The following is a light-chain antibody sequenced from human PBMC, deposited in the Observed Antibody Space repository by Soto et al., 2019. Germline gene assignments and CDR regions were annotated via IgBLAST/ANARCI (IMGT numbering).Light chain of an antibody. CDR1: QRVSSY. CDR2: DAS. J-gene: IGKJ3*01. V-gene: IGKV3-11*01. Sequence: EIVLTQSPATLSLSPGERATLSCRASQRVSSYLAWYQQKPGQAPRLLIYDASNRATGIPARFSGSGSGTDFTLTISSLEPEDFAVYYCQQRSNWEVTFGPGTKVDIK. CDR3: QQRSNWEVT.